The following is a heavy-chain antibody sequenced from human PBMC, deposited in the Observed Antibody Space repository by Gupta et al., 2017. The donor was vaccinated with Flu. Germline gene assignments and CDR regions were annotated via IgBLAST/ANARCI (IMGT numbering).Heavy chain of an antibody. CDR1: GSIFSNYG. V-gene: IGHV3-33*01. J-gene: IGHJ3*02. Sequence: QEQLVESGGGVVQPGRSLRLSCAASGSIFSNYGMHWVRQAPGKGLEWVAVIWNNGSNKYHVDSVKGRFTISRDSSKNTLYLQMDSLRAEDTAMYYCARSNYGDYSGHDAFDIWGQGTMVTVSS. D-gene: IGHD4-17*01. CDR2: IWNNGSNK. CDR3: ARSNYGDYSGHDAFDI.